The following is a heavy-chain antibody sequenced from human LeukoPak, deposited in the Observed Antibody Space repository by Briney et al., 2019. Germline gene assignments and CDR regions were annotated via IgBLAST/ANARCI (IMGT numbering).Heavy chain of an antibody. CDR2: IYYSGST. D-gene: IGHD4-17*01. Sequence: SETLSLTCTVSGGSISSGTYYWGWIRQPPGKGLEWIGNIYYSGSTYYNSSLKSRVTISVDTSKNQFSLRLSSVTAADTAVYYCARVHYGDSGLGSDIFDYWGQGTLVTVSS. J-gene: IGHJ4*02. CDR1: GGSISSGTYY. CDR3: ARVHYGDSGLGSDIFDY. V-gene: IGHV4-39*07.